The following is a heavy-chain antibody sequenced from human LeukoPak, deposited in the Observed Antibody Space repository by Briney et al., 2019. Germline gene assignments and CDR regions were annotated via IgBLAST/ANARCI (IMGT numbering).Heavy chain of an antibody. J-gene: IGHJ4*02. CDR3: ARVALADPYYDFWSGYQYLDY. Sequence: ASVKVSCKASGGTFSSYAISWVRQAPGQGLEWMGGIIPIFGTANYAQKFQGRVTITTDESTSTAYMELSSLRSEDTAVYYCARVALADPYYDFWSGYQYLDYWGQGTMVTVSS. V-gene: IGHV1-69*05. CDR1: GGTFSSYA. CDR2: IIPIFGTA. D-gene: IGHD3-3*01.